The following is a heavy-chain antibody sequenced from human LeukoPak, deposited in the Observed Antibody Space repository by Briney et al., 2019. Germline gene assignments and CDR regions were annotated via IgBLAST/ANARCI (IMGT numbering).Heavy chain of an antibody. D-gene: IGHD6-19*01. CDR2: IYYSGST. V-gene: IGHV4-59*01. J-gene: IGHJ6*02. CDR3: ARDTGYSSGYYYGMDV. Sequence: PSETLSLTCTVSGGSISSYYRSWIRQPPGKGLEWIGYIYYSGSTNYNPSLKSRVTISVDTSKNQFFLKLSSVTAADTAVYYCARDTGYSSGYYYGMDVWGQGTTVTVSS. CDR1: GGSISSYY.